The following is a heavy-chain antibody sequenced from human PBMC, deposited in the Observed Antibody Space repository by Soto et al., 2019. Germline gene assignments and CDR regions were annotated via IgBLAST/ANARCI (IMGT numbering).Heavy chain of an antibody. J-gene: IGHJ4*02. CDR3: ARGFVGSSSFYSFDN. Sequence: QVHLVESGGGVVQPGRSLRLSCAASGFTFSSYTIHWVRQAPGTGLEWVAVMSYDGSHIYYADSVEGRFTISRDNSRNPLYLQMNSLRVEDTAVYYCARGFVGSSSFYSFDNWGQGTLVTVSS. D-gene: IGHD6-6*01. CDR2: MSYDGSHI. CDR1: GFTFSSYT. V-gene: IGHV3-30-3*01.